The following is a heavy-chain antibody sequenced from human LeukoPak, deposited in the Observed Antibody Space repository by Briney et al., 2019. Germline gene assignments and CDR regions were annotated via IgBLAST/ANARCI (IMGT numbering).Heavy chain of an antibody. J-gene: IGHJ6*03. CDR1: GYTFTGHY. CDR3: ARDAYYDFWSGDRDYYYMDV. D-gene: IGHD3-3*01. Sequence: GASVKVSCKAFGYTFTGHYMHRVRQAPGQGLEWMGWINPNSGGTNYAQKFQGRVTMTRDTSISTAYMELSRLRSDDTAVYYCARDAYYDFWSGDRDYYYMDVWGKGTTVTVSS. CDR2: INPNSGGT. V-gene: IGHV1-2*02.